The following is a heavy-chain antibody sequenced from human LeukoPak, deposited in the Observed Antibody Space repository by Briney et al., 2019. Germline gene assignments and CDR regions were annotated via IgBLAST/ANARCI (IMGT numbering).Heavy chain of an antibody. CDR3: ARLGYYDSSGYYTADQVQH. Sequence: GESLKISCKGSGYSFTSYWIGWVRQMPGKGLEWMGIIYPGDSDTRYSPSFQGQVTISADKSISTAYLQWSSLKASDTAMYYCARLGYYDSSGYYTADQVQHWGQGTLVTVSS. CDR2: IYPGDSDT. CDR1: GYSFTSYW. J-gene: IGHJ1*01. D-gene: IGHD3-22*01. V-gene: IGHV5-51*01.